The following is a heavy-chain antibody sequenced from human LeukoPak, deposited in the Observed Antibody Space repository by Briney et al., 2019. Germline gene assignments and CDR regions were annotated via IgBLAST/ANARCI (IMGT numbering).Heavy chain of an antibody. Sequence: PGKSLRLSCAASGFTFSSSGMHWVRQAPGKGLGWVAVIWFDGSNKDYADSVKGRFTISRDNSKNTLYLQMNSLRAEDTAVYYCAKTRITMVRGVQPDAFDIWGQGTMVTVSS. D-gene: IGHD3-10*01. J-gene: IGHJ3*02. CDR3: AKTRITMVRGVQPDAFDI. CDR2: IWFDGSNK. V-gene: IGHV3-33*06. CDR1: GFTFSSSG.